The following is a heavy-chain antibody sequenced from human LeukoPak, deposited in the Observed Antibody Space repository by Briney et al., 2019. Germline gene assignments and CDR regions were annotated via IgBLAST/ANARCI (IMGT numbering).Heavy chain of an antibody. CDR1: GVSISSYY. J-gene: IGHJ4*02. CDR3: ARAPTGRDSSGYYGDYFDY. V-gene: IGHV4-59*01. CDR2: IYYSGST. D-gene: IGHD3-22*01. Sequence: SETLSLTCTVSGVSISSYYWSWIRQPPGKGLEWIGYIYYSGSTNYNPSLKSRVTISVDTSNNQFSLKLSSVTAADTAVYYCARAPTGRDSSGYYGDYFDYWGQGTLVTVSS.